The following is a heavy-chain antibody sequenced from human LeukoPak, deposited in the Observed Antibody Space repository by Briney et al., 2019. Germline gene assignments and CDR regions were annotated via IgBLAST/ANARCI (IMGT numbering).Heavy chain of an antibody. CDR2: IYYSGRT. CDR3: ARGLGRYYYYGMDV. V-gene: IGHV4-59*01. J-gene: IGHJ6*02. D-gene: IGHD5-12*01. Sequence: PSETLSLTCTVSGGSISSYYWSWIRQPPGKGLEWIGYIYYSGRTNYNPSLKSRVTISVDTSKNQFSLKLSSVTAADTAVYYCARGLGRYYYYGMDVWGQGTTVTVSS. CDR1: GGSISSYY.